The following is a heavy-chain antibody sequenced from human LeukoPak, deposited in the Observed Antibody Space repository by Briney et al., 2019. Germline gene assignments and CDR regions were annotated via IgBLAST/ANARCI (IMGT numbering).Heavy chain of an antibody. Sequence: SETLSLTCSVSGGSISGHCWTWIRQPPGKGLEWIGQIHYTGKPDYNPSLKSRITISVDTSKNQVSLQVSSVTAADSAIYYCARFGVDYDMDVWGHGTTVTVFS. D-gene: IGHD3-16*01. CDR2: IHYTGKP. CDR3: ARFGVDYDMDV. J-gene: IGHJ6*02. CDR1: GGSISGHC. V-gene: IGHV4-59*11.